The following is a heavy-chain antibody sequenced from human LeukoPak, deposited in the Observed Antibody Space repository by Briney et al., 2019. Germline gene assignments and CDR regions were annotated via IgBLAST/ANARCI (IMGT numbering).Heavy chain of an antibody. D-gene: IGHD3-3*01. CDR1: GFTFSSYG. CDR3: VKDQGYYDFWSGYEYFHH. CDR2: ISSNGGST. J-gene: IGHJ1*01. V-gene: IGHV3-64D*08. Sequence: PGGSLRLSCSASGFTFSSYGLHWVRQAPGKGLQYVSGISSNGGSTDYADSVKGRFTISRDNSKNTLYLQMSSLRAEDTAVYYCVKDQGYYDFWSGYEYFHHGGQGTLVTVSS.